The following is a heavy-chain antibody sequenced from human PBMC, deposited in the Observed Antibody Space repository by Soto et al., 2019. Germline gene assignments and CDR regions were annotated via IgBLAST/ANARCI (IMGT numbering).Heavy chain of an antibody. CDR1: GFTFSGSA. CDR3: TRSNDFWSGLNYYYGMDV. V-gene: IGHV3-73*01. CDR2: IRGKANSYAT. D-gene: IGHD3-3*01. J-gene: IGHJ6*02. Sequence: VGSLRLSCAASGFTFSGSAMHWVRQASGKGLEWVGRIRGKANSYATAYAASVKGRFTISRDDSKNTAYLQMNSLKTEDTAVYYCTRSNDFWSGLNYYYGMDVWGQGTTVTVSS.